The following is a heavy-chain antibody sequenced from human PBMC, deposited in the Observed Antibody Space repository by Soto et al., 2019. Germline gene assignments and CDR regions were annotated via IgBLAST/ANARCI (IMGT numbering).Heavy chain of an antibody. D-gene: IGHD3-22*01. CDR2: LYHGGST. V-gene: IGHV4-38-2*01. Sequence: SETLSLTCAVSDDSIISGYYWGWIRQPPGKGLEWIRILYHGGSTRYIPALTSRFTLSFDMSHSHGSLLLNSFTDADTAVYYCARVGPWVPYFYDRSPYTFENWCEPWGQGPLVTVS. CDR3: ARVGPWVPYFYDRSPYTFENWCEP. CDR1: DDSIISGYY. J-gene: IGHJ5*02.